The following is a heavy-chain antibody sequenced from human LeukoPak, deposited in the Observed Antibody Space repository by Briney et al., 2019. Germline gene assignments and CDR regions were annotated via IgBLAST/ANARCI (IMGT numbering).Heavy chain of an antibody. CDR2: ISGSGGST. CDR1: GFTFSSYA. J-gene: IGHJ6*03. D-gene: IGHD3-10*01. Sequence: GGSLRLSCAASGFTFSSYAMSWVRQAPGEGLEWVSAISGSGGSTYYADSVKGRFTISRDNSKNTLYLQMNSLRAEDTAVYYCAMQPMVRGVIMDVWGKGTTVTVSS. V-gene: IGHV3-23*01. CDR3: AMQPMVRGVIMDV.